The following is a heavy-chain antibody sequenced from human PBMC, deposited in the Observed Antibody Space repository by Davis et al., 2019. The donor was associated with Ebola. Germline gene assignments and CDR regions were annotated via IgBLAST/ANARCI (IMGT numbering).Heavy chain of an antibody. J-gene: IGHJ6*02. CDR3: ARHSVTTLAFMDV. D-gene: IGHD4-11*01. V-gene: IGHV4-39*01. CDR1: GGSISSSSYY. CDR2: IYYSGST. Sequence: SETLSLSCTVSGGSISSSSYYWSWIRQPPGKGLEWIGSIYYSGSTYYNPSLKSRVTISVDTSKNQFSLKLSSVTAADTAVYYCARHSVTTLAFMDVWGQGTTVTVSS.